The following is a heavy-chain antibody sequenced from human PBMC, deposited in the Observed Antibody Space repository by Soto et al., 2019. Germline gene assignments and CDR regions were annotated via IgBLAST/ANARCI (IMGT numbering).Heavy chain of an antibody. V-gene: IGHV4-34*01. J-gene: IGHJ3*02. CDR3: ARGRSSSWSAYGAFDI. CDR2: INHSGST. Sequence: PSETLSLTCAVYGGSFSGYYWSWIRQPPGKGLEWIGEINHSGSTNYNPSLKSRVTISVDTSKNQFSLKLSSVTAADTAVYYCARGRSSSWSAYGAFDIWGQGTMVT. D-gene: IGHD6-13*01. CDR1: GGSFSGYY.